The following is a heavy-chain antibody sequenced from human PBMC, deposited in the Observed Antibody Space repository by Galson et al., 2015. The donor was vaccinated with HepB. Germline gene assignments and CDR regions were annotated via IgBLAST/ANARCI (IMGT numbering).Heavy chain of an antibody. J-gene: IGHJ4*02. CDR1: GFNFRSYA. V-gene: IGHV3-30-3*01. CDR2: VSYDGSNE. CDR3: ARVMISMVRGVTDY. Sequence: SLRLSCAASGFNFRSYAMHWVRQAPGKGLEWVAVVSYDGSNEYYADSVKGRFTISRDNSKNTLYLEMNSLRPEDTAVYYCARVMISMVRGVTDYWGQGTLVTVSS. D-gene: IGHD3-10*01.